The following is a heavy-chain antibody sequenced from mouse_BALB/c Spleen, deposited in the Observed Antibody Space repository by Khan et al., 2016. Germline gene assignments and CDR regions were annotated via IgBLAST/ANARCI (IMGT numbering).Heavy chain of an antibody. V-gene: IGHV3-8*02. Sequence: EVQLVESGPSLVKPSQTLSLTCSVTGDSITSGYWNWIRKFPGNNLEYMGYISYSGRTYYNPSLKSRIFITRDTYKNQYYLQLNSVTTKDTATNYCAGYDGYFFDYWGQGTTLTVSS. D-gene: IGHD2-3*01. CDR1: GDSITSGY. CDR2: ISYSGRT. CDR3: AGYDGYFFDY. J-gene: IGHJ2*01.